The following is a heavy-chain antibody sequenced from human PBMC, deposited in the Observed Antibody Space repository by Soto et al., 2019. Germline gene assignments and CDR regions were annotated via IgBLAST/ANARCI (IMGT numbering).Heavy chain of an antibody. D-gene: IGHD3-10*01. V-gene: IGHV1-24*01. J-gene: IGHJ4*02. CDR3: ATLKSDLGLSGNYFNYFDY. CDR1: GYTLTELS. Sequence: VASVKVSCKVSGYTLTELSMHWVRQAPGKGLEWMGGFDPEDADTIYAQKFQGRVTMTEDTSTDTAYMELSNLRSEDTAVYYCATLKSDLGLSGNYFNYFDYWGQGTLVTVS. CDR2: FDPEDADT.